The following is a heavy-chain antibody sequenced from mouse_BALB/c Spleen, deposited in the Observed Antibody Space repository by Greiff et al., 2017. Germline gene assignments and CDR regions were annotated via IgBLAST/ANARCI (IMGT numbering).Heavy chain of an antibody. CDR3: ARGVYPYWYFDV. Sequence: EVQLVESGGGLVKPGGSLKLSCAASGFTFSDYYMYWVRQTPEKRLEWVATISDGGSYTYYPDSVKGRFTISRDNAKNNLYLQMSSLKSEDTAMYYCARGVYPYWYFDVWGAGTTVTVSS. CDR1: GFTFSDYY. D-gene: IGHD2-3*01. CDR2: ISDGGSYT. V-gene: IGHV5-4*02. J-gene: IGHJ1*01.